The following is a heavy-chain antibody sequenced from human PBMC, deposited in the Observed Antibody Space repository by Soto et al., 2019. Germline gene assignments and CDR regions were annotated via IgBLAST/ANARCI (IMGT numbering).Heavy chain of an antibody. CDR2: ISSSSSYI. Sequence: PGGSLRLSCAASGFTFSSYSMNWVRQAPGKGLEWVSSISSSSSYIYYADSVKGRFTISRDNAKNSLYLQVNSLRAEDTAVYYCARDAHYYGSGSPSYYFDYWGQGTLVTVLL. J-gene: IGHJ4*02. V-gene: IGHV3-21*01. CDR3: ARDAHYYGSGSPSYYFDY. CDR1: GFTFSSYS. D-gene: IGHD3-10*01.